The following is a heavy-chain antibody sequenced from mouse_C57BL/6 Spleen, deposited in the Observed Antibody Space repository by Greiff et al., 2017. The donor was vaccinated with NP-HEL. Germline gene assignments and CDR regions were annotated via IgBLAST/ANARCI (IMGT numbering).Heavy chain of an antibody. CDR2: ISYDGSN. CDR3: ARGYGSSWGFAY. CDR1: GYSITSGYY. Sequence: EVKLVESGPGLVKPSQSLSLTCSVTGYSITSGYYWNWIRQFPGNKLEWMGYISYDGSNNYNPSLKNRISITRDTSKNQFFLKLNSVTTEDTATYYCARGYGSSWGFAYWGQGTLVTVSA. V-gene: IGHV3-6*01. J-gene: IGHJ3*01. D-gene: IGHD1-1*01.